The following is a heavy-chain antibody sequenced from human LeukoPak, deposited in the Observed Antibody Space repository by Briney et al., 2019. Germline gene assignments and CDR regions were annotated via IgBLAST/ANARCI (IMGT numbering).Heavy chain of an antibody. D-gene: IGHD6-6*01. Sequence: GALRLSCTTSGFIYSNYWRSWVSQAPGTGLECVANIKEDGIEKNYVDSVKGRFTISRDNVRNSLFLQRNTLRAEDTAVYYCARKSSFQRFFDLWGRGTLVTVSS. CDR2: IKEDGIEK. V-gene: IGHV3-7*01. CDR1: GFIYSNYW. CDR3: ARKSSFQRFFDL. J-gene: IGHJ2*01.